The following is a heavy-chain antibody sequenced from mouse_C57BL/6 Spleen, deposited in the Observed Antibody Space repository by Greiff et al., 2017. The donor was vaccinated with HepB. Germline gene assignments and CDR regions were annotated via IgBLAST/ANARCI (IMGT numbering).Heavy chain of an antibody. V-gene: IGHV1-69*01. Sequence: QVHVKQPGAELVMPGASVKLSCKASGYTFTSYWMHWVKQRPGQGLEWIGEIDPSDSYTNYNQKFKGKSTLTVDKSSSTAYMQLSSLTSEDSAVYYCARDYYSNYQAYFDYWGQGTTLTVSS. CDR2: IDPSDSYT. CDR3: ARDYYSNYQAYFDY. CDR1: GYTFTSYW. J-gene: IGHJ2*01. D-gene: IGHD2-5*01.